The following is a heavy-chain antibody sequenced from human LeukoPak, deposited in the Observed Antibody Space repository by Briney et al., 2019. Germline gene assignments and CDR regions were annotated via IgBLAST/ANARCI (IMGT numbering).Heavy chain of an antibody. CDR3: AKETCGGGSCHDDYFDY. J-gene: IGHJ4*02. Sequence: GGSLRLSCVASGFTFSGYGIHWVRHAPAKGLESMADKAEEGRSKYYADSVKRRFTISRDNSKHMLYLQMNSLRPEDTAVYYCAKETCGGGSCHDDYFDYWGQGSLVTVSP. V-gene: IGHV3-30*18. CDR1: GFTFSGYG. CDR2: KAEEGRSK. D-gene: IGHD2-15*01.